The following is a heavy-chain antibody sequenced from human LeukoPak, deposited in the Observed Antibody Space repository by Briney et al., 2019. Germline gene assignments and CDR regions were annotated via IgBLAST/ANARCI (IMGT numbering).Heavy chain of an antibody. CDR3: AREKQLVPPLFDY. CDR1: GGSISSGGYY. CDR2: IYYSGST. D-gene: IGHD6-13*01. V-gene: IGHV4-31*03. J-gene: IGHJ4*02. Sequence: PSETLSLTCTVSGGSISSGGYYWSWIRQHPGKGLEWIGYIYYSGSTYYNPSLKSRVTISVDTSKNQFSLKLSSVTAADTAVYYCAREKQLVPPLFDYWGQGTLATVSS.